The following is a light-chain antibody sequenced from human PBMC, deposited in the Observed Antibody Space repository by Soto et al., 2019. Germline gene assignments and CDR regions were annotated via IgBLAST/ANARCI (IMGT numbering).Light chain of an antibody. V-gene: IGKV2-28*01. Sequence: DVVMTQSPCSLPGTPGEPASISCRYSQSLLYSNGYNFLDWYLQTQGQSPQILIYLGSNRDSGAPDRFRGNGSGTYFTLNVTRVEAEDVGPYYCMQARHIPFTFGPGTKVDIK. CDR1: QSLLYSNGYNF. CDR3: MQARHIPFT. CDR2: LGS. J-gene: IGKJ3*01.